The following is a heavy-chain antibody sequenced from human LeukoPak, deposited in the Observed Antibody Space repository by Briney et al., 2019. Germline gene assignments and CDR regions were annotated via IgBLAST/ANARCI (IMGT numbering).Heavy chain of an antibody. V-gene: IGHV1-2*02. CDR3: ARSRSRDCSSTSCYSYGLDY. Sequence: ASVKVSCKASGYTFTGYYMHWVRQAPGQGFEWMGWINPNSGVTHYAQKFQGRVTMTRDTSISTAYMELSRLTSDDTAVYYCARSRSRDCSSTSCYSYGLDYWGQGTLVTVSS. CDR2: INPNSGVT. CDR1: GYTFTGYY. J-gene: IGHJ4*02. D-gene: IGHD2-2*01.